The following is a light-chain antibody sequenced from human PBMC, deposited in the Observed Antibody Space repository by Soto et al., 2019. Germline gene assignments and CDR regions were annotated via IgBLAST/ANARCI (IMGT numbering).Light chain of an antibody. CDR3: QSYDSSLSGFYV. CDR1: SSNIGAGYD. V-gene: IGLV1-40*01. J-gene: IGLJ1*01. Sequence: QSVLTQPPSVCGAPGQRVTISCTGSSSNIGAGYDVHWYQQLPGTAPKLLIYGNSNRPSGVPDRFSGSKSGTSASLAITELQAEDEADYYSQSYDSSLSGFYVFGTGTKVTVL. CDR2: GNS.